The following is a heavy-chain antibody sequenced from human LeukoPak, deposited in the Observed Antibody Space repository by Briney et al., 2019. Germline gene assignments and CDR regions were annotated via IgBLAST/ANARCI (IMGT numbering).Heavy chain of an antibody. CDR3: ARDLKLWDYYDSLNWFDP. D-gene: IGHD3-22*01. CDR2: INPNSGGT. CDR1: GYTFTGYY. Sequence: ASVKVSCKASGYTFTGYYMHWVRQAPGQGLEWMGWINPNSGGTNYAQKFQGRVTMTRDTSISTAYMELGRLRSDDTAVYYCARDLKLWDYYDSLNWFDPWGQGTLVTVSS. V-gene: IGHV1-2*02. J-gene: IGHJ5*02.